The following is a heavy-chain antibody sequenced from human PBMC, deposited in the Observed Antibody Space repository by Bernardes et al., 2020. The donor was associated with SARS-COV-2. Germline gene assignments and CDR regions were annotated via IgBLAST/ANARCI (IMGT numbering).Heavy chain of an antibody. CDR1: GFTFSTYS. D-gene: IGHD6-13*01. V-gene: IGHV3-21*01. CDR2: ISSSSSYI. CDR3: ARDRSSTWYTASLDY. J-gene: IGHJ4*02. Sequence: GGSLRLSCAASGFTFSTYSMNWVRQAPGKGLEWVSSISSSSSYIYNADSVKGRFTISRDNAKNSLYLQMNSLRAEDTAVYYCARDRSSTWYTASLDYWGQGTLVTVSS.